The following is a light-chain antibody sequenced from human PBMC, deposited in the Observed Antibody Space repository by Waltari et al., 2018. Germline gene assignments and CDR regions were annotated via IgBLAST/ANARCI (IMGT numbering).Light chain of an antibody. CDR2: LGS. CDR1: QSLLHSNGYNY. J-gene: IGKJ5*01. Sequence: DIVMTQSPLSLPVTPGEPASISCRPSQSLLHSNGYNYLDLYLQKPGQSPQLLIYLGSNRASGVPDRFSGSGSGTDFTLKISRVEAEDVGVYYCMQALQTSQSTFGQGTRLEIK. CDR3: MQALQTSQST. V-gene: IGKV2-28*01.